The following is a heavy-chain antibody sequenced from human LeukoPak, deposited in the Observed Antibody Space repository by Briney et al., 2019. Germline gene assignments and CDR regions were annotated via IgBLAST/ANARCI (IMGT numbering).Heavy chain of an antibody. Sequence: SETLSLTCAVSGGSISSGGYSWSWIRQPPGKGLEWIGYIYHSGSTYYNPSLKSRVTISVDRSKNQFSLKLSSVTAADTAVYYCARFLEMATRGAFDIWGQGTMVTVSS. D-gene: IGHD5-24*01. CDR1: GGSISSGGYS. CDR3: ARFLEMATRGAFDI. V-gene: IGHV4-30-2*01. CDR2: IYHSGST. J-gene: IGHJ3*02.